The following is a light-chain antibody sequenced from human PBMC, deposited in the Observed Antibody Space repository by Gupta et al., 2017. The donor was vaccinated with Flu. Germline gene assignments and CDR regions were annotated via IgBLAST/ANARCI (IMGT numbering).Light chain of an antibody. V-gene: IGKV3-11*01. CDR2: DAA. J-gene: IGKJ4*01. Sequence: EIVLTQSPATLSLSPGERATLSCRASQSVSSYLDWYQQKPGQAPRLPIYDAANRATGIPARLRGSGAGKDFTLTISSREPEDFAVYDGQQSSNWPNFGGGTKVQIK. CDR1: QSVSSY. CDR3: QQSSNWPN.